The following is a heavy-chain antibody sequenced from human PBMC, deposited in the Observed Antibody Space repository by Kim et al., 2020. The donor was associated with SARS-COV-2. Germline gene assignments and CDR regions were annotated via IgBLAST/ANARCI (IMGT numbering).Heavy chain of an antibody. CDR3: ARAYCNGGGCFFKIGDKYFIDV. CDR1: GYSFSNFW. D-gene: IGHD2-15*01. CDR2: IYPGDTDV. J-gene: IGHJ6*02. Sequence: GESLKISCRASGYSFSNFWVAWVRQMPGRGLEWMGTIYPGDTDVTYSPSFQGHVVISVDKSNNSAFLQWSSLRASDTAIYYCARAYCNGGGCFFKIGDKYFIDVWGQGTTVIVSS. V-gene: IGHV5-51*01.